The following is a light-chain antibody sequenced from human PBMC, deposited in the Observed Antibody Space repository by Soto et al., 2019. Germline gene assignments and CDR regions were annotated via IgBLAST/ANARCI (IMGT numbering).Light chain of an antibody. Sequence: QSALTQPASVSGSPGQSITISCTGTSSDVGSYHLVSWYQHHPGKAPKLMIYEGSKRPSGVSNRFSGSKSGTTASLTISGLQAEDEADYYCCSYAGSSTFVFGTGTKVTAL. J-gene: IGLJ1*01. CDR3: CSYAGSSTFV. V-gene: IGLV2-23*01. CDR1: SSDVGSYHL. CDR2: EGS.